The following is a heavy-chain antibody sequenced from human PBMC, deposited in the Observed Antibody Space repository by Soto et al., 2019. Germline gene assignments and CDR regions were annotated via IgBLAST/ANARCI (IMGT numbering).Heavy chain of an antibody. CDR2: ISAYNGNT. CDR1: GYTFTSYG. J-gene: IGHJ3*02. V-gene: IGHV1-18*01. Sequence: GASVKVSCKASGYTFTSYGISWVRQAPGQGLEWMGWISAYNGNTNYAQKLQGRVTMTTDTSTSTAYMELSSLRSEDTAVYYCASPFRGRATIKDAFDIWGQGTMVTVSS. CDR3: ASPFRGRATIKDAFDI. D-gene: IGHD3-10*01.